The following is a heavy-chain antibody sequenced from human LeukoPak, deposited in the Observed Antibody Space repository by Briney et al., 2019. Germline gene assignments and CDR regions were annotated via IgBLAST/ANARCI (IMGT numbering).Heavy chain of an antibody. J-gene: IGHJ5*02. D-gene: IGHD5-24*01. Sequence: GGSLRLSCVGSGFTFNDYYMSWVRQSPGKGLEWTAHISSTGGTILYADSVKGRFTLSRDDAKRSVYLEMNSLTVEDTAVYYCATSITISKTYESSGQGTLVTVSS. CDR3: ATSITISKTYES. CDR1: GFTFNDYY. V-gene: IGHV3-11*01. CDR2: ISSTGGTI.